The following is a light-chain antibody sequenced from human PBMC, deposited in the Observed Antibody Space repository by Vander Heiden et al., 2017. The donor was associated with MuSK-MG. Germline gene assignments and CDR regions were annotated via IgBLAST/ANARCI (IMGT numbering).Light chain of an antibody. CDR1: QSVSSF. CDR2: DAS. V-gene: IGKV3-11*01. CDR3: QQRSNWPPT. J-gene: IGKJ4*01. Sequence: EIVLTQSPATQSLSPGERATLSCRASQSVSSFLAWYQQKPGQAPRLLIYDASNRATGIPARFSGSGSGTDFTLTISSLEPEDFAVYYCQQRSNWPPTFGGGTKVETK.